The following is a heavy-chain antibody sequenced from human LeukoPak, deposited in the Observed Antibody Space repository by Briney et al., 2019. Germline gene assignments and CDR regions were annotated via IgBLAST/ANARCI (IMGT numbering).Heavy chain of an antibody. J-gene: IGHJ5*02. D-gene: IGHD2-8*01. V-gene: IGHV1-46*01. Sequence: ASVKVSCKASGYTFIRYYMHWVRQAPGQGLEWMGVINPSGGGTSYAQKFQGRVTMTRDTSTSTVYMDLRSLRSEDTAVYFCARDMLAVPSNWFDPWGQGTLVTVSS. CDR2: INPSGGGT. CDR3: ARDMLAVPSNWFDP. CDR1: GYTFIRYY.